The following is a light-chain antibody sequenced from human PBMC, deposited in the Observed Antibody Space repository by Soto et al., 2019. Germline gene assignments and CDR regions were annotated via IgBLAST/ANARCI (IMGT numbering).Light chain of an antibody. J-gene: IGLJ7*01. CDR3: AAWDDTLSGAV. V-gene: IGLV1-47*01. Sequence: QSVLTQPPSASGTPGQRVTISCAGSSSNIGTNYVYWYQQLPGTAPKLLIYKNNQRPSGVPGRFSGSKSGTSASLAIRGLRSEDEADYYCAAWDDTLSGAVFGGGTQLTVL. CDR1: SSNIGTNY. CDR2: KNN.